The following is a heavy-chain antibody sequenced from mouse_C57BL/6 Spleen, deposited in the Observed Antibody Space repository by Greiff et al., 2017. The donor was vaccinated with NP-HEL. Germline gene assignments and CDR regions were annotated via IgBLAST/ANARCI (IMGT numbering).Heavy chain of an antibody. J-gene: IGHJ2*01. V-gene: IGHV5-4*01. CDR1: GFTFSSYA. D-gene: IGHD2-4*01. CDR2: ISDGGSYT. CDR3: AREIRNYFDY. Sequence: DVKLVESGGGLVKPGGSLKLSCAASGFTFSSYAMSWVRQTPEKRLEWVATISDGGSYTYYPDNVKGRFTISRDNAKNNLYLQMSHLKSEDTAMYYCAREIRNYFDYWGQGTTLTVSS.